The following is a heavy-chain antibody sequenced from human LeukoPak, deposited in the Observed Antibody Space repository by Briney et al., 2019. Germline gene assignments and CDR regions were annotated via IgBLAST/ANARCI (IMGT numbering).Heavy chain of an antibody. CDR1: GFTFSSYA. V-gene: IGHV3-23*01. CDR3: AKDKYSYDAFDI. J-gene: IGHJ3*02. Sequence: PGGSLRLSCSASGFTFSSYAMSWVRQAPGKGLEWVSAISGSGGSTYYADSVKGRFTISRDNSKNTLYLQMNSLRAEDTAVYYCAKDKYSYDAFDIWGQGTMVTVSS. D-gene: IGHD5-18*01. CDR2: ISGSGGST.